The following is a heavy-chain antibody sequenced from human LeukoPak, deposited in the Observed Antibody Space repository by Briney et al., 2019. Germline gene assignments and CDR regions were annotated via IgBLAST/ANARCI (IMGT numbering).Heavy chain of an antibody. CDR1: GYTFISYD. J-gene: IGHJ4*02. CDR2: MNPNSGNT. D-gene: IGHD3-22*01. CDR3: ANTYYYDSSGYPSPI. Sequence: ASVKVSCKASGYTFISYDINWVRQATGQGRERMGWMNPNSGNTGNAQKFQGRVTMTRNTSISTAYMELRSLRSEATAVYYCANTYYYDSSGYPSPIWGQGTLVTVSS. V-gene: IGHV1-8*01.